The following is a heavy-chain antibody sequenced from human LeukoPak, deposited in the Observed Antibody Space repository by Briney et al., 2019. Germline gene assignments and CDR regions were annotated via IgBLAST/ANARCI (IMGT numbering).Heavy chain of an antibody. CDR1: GYTFSGYY. CDR3: ARPLLWWPQVGYFDY. D-gene: IGHD4/OR15-4a*01. Sequence: ASVKVSCKASGYTFSGYYMHWVRQAPGQGLEWMGWINPNSGGTNYAQNFQGRVTMTRDTSISTVYMELSRLRSDDTAVYYCARPLLWWPQVGYFDYWGQGTPVTVSS. V-gene: IGHV1-2*02. CDR2: INPNSGGT. J-gene: IGHJ4*02.